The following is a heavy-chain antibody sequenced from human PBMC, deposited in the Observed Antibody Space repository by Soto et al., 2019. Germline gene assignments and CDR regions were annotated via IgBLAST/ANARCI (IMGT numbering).Heavy chain of an antibody. CDR1: GLNFSSYA. D-gene: IGHD3-10*01. CDR2: ISGSGGST. V-gene: IGHV3-23*01. Sequence: GGSLRLSCGASGLNFSSYAMSWVRQAPGKGLEWVSAISGSGGSTYYADSVKGRFTISRDNSKNTLYLQMNSLRAEDTAVYYCAWGDRRSRDYWGQGTLVTVSS. J-gene: IGHJ4*02. CDR3: AWGDRRSRDY.